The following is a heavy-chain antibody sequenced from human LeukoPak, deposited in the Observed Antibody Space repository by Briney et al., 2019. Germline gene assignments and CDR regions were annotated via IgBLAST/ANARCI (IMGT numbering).Heavy chain of an antibody. CDR3: ANIAAAGSKYFQH. V-gene: IGHV3-30-3*01. D-gene: IGHD6-13*01. J-gene: IGHJ1*01. Sequence: GGSLRLSCAASGFTFSSYAMHWVRQAPGKGLEWVAVISYDGSNKYYADSVKGRFTISRDNSKNTLYLQMNSLRAEDTAVYYCANIAAAGSKYFQHWGQGTLVTVSS. CDR1: GFTFSSYA. CDR2: ISYDGSNK.